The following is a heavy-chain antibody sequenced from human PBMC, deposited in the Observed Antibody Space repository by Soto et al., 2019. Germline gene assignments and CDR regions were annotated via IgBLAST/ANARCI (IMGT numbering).Heavy chain of an antibody. J-gene: IGHJ4*02. D-gene: IGHD6-25*01. CDR2: IYYTGAT. CDR1: SGSISTGNW. CDR3: ARVFSSGSGWMYYFDF. V-gene: IGHV4-4*02. Sequence: QVELQESGPRLVKSSGTLSLTCEVSSGSISTGNWWSWVRQPPGKGLEWIGEIYYTGATNYNPSLKSRVTMTIDKSKDQFSLILTSATAADTAVYYCARVFSSGSGWMYYFDFWGQAILVSVSS.